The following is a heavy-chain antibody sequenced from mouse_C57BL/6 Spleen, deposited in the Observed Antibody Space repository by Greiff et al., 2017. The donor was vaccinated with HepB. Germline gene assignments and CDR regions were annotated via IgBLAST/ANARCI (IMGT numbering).Heavy chain of an antibody. D-gene: IGHD2-12*01. CDR2: IDPENGDT. CDR3: TTLRHGY. V-gene: IGHV14-4*01. CDR1: GFNIKDDY. J-gene: IGHJ2*01. Sequence: LVESGAELVRPGASVKLSCTASGFNIKDDYMHWVKQRPEQGLEWIGWIDPENGDTEYASKFQGKATITADTSSNTAYLQLSSLTSEDTAVYYCTTLRHGYWGQGTTLTVSS.